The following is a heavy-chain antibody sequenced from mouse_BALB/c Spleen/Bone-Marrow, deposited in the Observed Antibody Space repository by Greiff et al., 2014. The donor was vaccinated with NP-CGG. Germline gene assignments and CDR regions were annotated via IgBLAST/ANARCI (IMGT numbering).Heavy chain of an antibody. Sequence: ELQLQQSGAELVKSVASIKRSCTGASANIKDTYMHWVKQRPEQGLEWIGRIDPANGNTKYDPKFQGKATITADTSSNTAYLQLSSLTSEDTAVYYCATYYYGSSWGFAYWGQGTLVTVSA. J-gene: IGHJ3*01. D-gene: IGHD1-1*01. V-gene: IGHV14-3*02. CDR3: ATYYYGSSWGFAY. CDR2: IDPANGNT. CDR1: SANIKDTY.